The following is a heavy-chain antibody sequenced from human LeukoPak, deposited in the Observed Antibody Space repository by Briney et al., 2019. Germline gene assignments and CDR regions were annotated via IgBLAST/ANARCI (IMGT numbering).Heavy chain of an antibody. CDR2: ISGSGGST. Sequence: GGTLILSCAASGFSFSTYGMSWVRQAPGKGLEWVSVISGSGGSTYYADSVKGRFTISRDNSKNTLYLQMNSLRAEDTAVYYCAKRRGLELLYYYYMDVWGKGTTVTVSS. D-gene: IGHD1-7*01. CDR1: GFSFSTYG. CDR3: AKRRGLELLYYYYMDV. J-gene: IGHJ6*03. V-gene: IGHV3-23*01.